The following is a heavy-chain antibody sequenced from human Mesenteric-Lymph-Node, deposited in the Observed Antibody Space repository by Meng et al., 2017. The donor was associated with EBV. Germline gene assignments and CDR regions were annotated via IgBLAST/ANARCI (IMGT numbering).Heavy chain of an antibody. CDR1: VGSLSGYY. D-gene: IGHD3-10*01. J-gene: IGHJ4*02. Sequence: QSFAASFRLPDTLSSTCAVYVGSLSGYYWSWIRQPQGKGLEWIGKITHSGSTNYNPSLKSRVTISVDTSKNQFSLKLKSVTATDTAVYYCARGADRGANLGYWGQGTLVTVSS. CDR2: ITHSGST. CDR3: ARGADRGANLGY. V-gene: IGHV4-34*01.